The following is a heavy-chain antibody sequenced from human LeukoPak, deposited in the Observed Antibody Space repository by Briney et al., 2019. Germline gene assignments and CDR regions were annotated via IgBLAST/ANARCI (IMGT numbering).Heavy chain of an antibody. CDR3: ATAGACTSVSCYYPGYYYMDV. Sequence: KPSETLSLTCNVSGYSISSGYYWGWIRQPPGKGLEWIGSVYHSGSTYHNPSLKSRVTISVDTSKNQFSLNLGSLTAADTAVYYCATAGACTSVSCYYPGYYYMDVWGKGTTVTVSS. D-gene: IGHD2-2*01. J-gene: IGHJ6*03. CDR1: GYSISSGYY. CDR2: VYHSGST. V-gene: IGHV4-38-2*02.